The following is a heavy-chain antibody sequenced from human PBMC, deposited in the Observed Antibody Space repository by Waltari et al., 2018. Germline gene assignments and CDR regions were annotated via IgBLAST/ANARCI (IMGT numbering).Heavy chain of an antibody. CDR2: ISSSGSTI. CDR1: GFTFSSYE. Sequence: EVQLVESGGGLVQPGGSLRLSCAASGFTFSSYEMNWVRQAPGKGLEWVPYISSSGSTIYYADSVKGRFTISRDNAKNSLYLQMNSLRAEDTAVYYCARDGGSYFWYFDYWGQGTLVTVSS. CDR3: ARDGGSYFWYFDY. V-gene: IGHV3-48*03. J-gene: IGHJ4*02. D-gene: IGHD1-26*01.